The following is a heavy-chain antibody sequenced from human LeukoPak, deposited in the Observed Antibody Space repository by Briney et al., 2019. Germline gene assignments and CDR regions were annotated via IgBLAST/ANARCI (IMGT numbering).Heavy chain of an antibody. CDR3: ARDQYGSGDGYYMDV. V-gene: IGHV3-11*04. J-gene: IGHJ6*03. Sequence: GGSLRLSCAASGFTFSDYNMRWIRQAPGKGLEWVSSISRSGSTKYYADSVKGRFTISRDNAKNSLYLQMNSLRAEDTAVYYCARDQYGSGDGYYMDVWGKGTTVTISS. CDR2: ISRSGSTK. D-gene: IGHD3-10*01. CDR1: GFTFSDYN.